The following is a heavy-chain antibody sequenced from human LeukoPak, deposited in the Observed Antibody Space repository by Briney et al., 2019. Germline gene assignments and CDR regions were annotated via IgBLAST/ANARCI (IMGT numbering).Heavy chain of an antibody. CDR3: AAGGLDQTRAEYFQH. J-gene: IGHJ1*01. CDR2: IIPILGIA. V-gene: IGHV1-69*04. D-gene: IGHD3/OR15-3a*01. Sequence: SVKVSCKASGGTFSSYAISWVRQAPGQGLEWMGRIIPILGIANYAQKFQGRVTITADKSTSTAYMELSSLRSEDTAVCYCAAGGLDQTRAEYFQHWGQGTLVTVSS. CDR1: GGTFSSYA.